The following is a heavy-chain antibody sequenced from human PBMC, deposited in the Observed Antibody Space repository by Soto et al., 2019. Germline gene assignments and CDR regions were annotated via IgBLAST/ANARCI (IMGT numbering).Heavy chain of an antibody. D-gene: IGHD5-12*01. CDR1: GYTFTNND. J-gene: IGHJ4*02. CDR2: MNPKSGNT. CDR3: ARAPVDRYSADYFDN. V-gene: IGHV1-8*01. Sequence: QVQLVQSGAEVKRPGASVKVSCKASGYTFTNNDINWVRQATGQQPEWMGWMNPKSGNTGYAQRFQGRVSMTRDNSITTAYMELRGLRSDDTAVYYCARAPVDRYSADYFDNWGQGTLVTVSS.